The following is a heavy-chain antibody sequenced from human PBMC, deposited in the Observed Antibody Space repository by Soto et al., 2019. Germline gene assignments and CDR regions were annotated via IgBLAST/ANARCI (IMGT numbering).Heavy chain of an antibody. J-gene: IGHJ5*02. D-gene: IGHD2-15*01. CDR1: GYTFTSYA. Sequence: ASVKVSCKASGYTFTSYAMHWVRQAPGQRLEWMGWINAGNGNTKYSQKFQGRVTITRDTSASTAYMELSSLRSEDTAVYYCARESRGYCSGGSCHKWFDPWGQGTLVTVSS. V-gene: IGHV1-3*01. CDR2: INAGNGNT. CDR3: ARESRGYCSGGSCHKWFDP.